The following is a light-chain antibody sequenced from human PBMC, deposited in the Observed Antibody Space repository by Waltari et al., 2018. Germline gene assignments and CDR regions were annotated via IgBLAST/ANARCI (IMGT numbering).Light chain of an antibody. CDR1: QRISSY. Sequence: DIQMTQSPSSLPASVGDRATISCRASQRISSYLNWYQQKPGKAPRLLIYGATSLQSGVPSRFSGSGSATDFTLTISSLQPEDFATYYCQQTYRTPRTFGQGTKVDI. CDR2: GAT. CDR3: QQTYRTPRT. V-gene: IGKV1-39*01. J-gene: IGKJ1*01.